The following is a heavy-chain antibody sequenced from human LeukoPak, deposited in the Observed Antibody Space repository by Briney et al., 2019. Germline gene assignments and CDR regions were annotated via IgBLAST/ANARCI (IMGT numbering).Heavy chain of an antibody. J-gene: IGHJ6*02. CDR2: IVVGSGNT. D-gene: IGHD6-6*01. Sequence: SVKVSCKASGFTFTSSAMQWVRQARGQRLEWIGWIVVGSGNTNYAQKFQERVTITRDMSTSTAYMELSSLRSEDTAVYYCAAGRKVGPSSYYYYYGMDVWGQGTTATVSS. CDR3: AAGRKVGPSSYYYYYGMDV. V-gene: IGHV1-58*02. CDR1: GFTFTSSA.